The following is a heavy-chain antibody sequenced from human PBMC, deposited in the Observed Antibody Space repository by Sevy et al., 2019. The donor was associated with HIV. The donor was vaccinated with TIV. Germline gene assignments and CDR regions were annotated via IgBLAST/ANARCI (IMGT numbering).Heavy chain of an antibody. CDR2: IYYSGST. CDR1: GGSVSSGNYY. CDR3: ARDNFGYGNYFDY. Sequence: SETLSLTCTVSGGSVSSGNYYWSWIRQPPGKGLEWIGYIYYSGSTNYNPSLESRVTISIETSKNQFSLKLESVTAADTAVYYCARDNFGYGNYFDYWGQGTLVTVSS. D-gene: IGHD5-18*01. V-gene: IGHV4-61*01. J-gene: IGHJ4*02.